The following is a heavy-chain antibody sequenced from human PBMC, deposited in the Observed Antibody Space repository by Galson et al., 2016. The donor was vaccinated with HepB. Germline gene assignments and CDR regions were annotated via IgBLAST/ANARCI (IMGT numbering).Heavy chain of an antibody. CDR2: VSYDGKVE. Sequence: SLRLSCAASGFTFSDYTMHWIRQAPGQAPGKGLEWVAVVSYDGKVEKYADSLKGRFSISRDDSRNTVYLQMDSLTIEDTAVYYCARDTALGAPDYLDYWGQGTLVNVTS. D-gene: IGHD3-10*01. V-gene: IGHV3-30*04. CDR1: GFTFSDYT. J-gene: IGHJ4*02. CDR3: ARDTALGAPDYLDY.